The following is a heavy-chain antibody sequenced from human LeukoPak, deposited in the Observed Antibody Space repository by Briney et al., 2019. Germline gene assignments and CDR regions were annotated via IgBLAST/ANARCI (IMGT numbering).Heavy chain of an antibody. CDR1: GGSITRYY. CDR2: FYYSGST. J-gene: IGHJ6*03. D-gene: IGHD4-11*01. CDR3: ATTVTTPYYYYMDV. V-gene: IGHV4-59*08. Sequence: SETLSLTCTVSGGSITRYYWSWIRQPPGKGLEWIGYFYYSGSTNYNPSLKSRVTISVDTSRNQFSLKLSSVTAADTAVYYCATTVTTPYYYYMDVWGKGTTVTVS.